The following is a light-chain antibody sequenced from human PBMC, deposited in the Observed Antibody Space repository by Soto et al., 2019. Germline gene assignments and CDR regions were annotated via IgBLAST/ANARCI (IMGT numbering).Light chain of an antibody. J-gene: IGLJ2*01. CDR3: QSYDSSLSGRVI. V-gene: IGLV1-40*01. CDR2: GNT. CDR1: NSNIGAGYD. Sequence: QSVLTQPPSVSGAPGQRVTISCTGSNSNIGAGYDVHWYQQLPGTAPKLLIHGNTNRPSGVPDRFSGSKSGTSASLAITGLQAEDEADYYCQSYDSSLSGRVIFGGGTKVTVL.